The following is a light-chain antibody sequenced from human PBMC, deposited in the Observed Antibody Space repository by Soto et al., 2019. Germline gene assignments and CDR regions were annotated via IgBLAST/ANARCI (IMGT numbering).Light chain of an antibody. CDR1: QTITTY. CDR2: GAS. CDR3: PQSQSTPWT. V-gene: IGKV1-39*01. Sequence: DIQMTQSPSSLSASVGDRVTITCRASQTITTYLNWYQQKPGKAPQLLIYGASTLQSGVPSRFTGSGSGTDFTLTIRSLQPEDFATYHCPQSQSTPWTFGQGTKVEIK. J-gene: IGKJ1*01.